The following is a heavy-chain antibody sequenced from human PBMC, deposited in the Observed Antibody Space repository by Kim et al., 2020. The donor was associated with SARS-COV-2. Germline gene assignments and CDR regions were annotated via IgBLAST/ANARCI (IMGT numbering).Heavy chain of an antibody. J-gene: IGHJ6*02. CDR2: ISSSGRVT. Sequence: GGSLRLSCIASGFTFSNYPMSWVRQAPGKGLEWVAGISSSGRVTYYAYVVKGRFTISRENSKNTLYLEGNSLRAEDTALYYGATTLKTVYVVYYYDYAMDVWRQGTTVTLSS. V-gene: IGHV3-23*01. D-gene: IGHD3-9*01. CDR3: ATTLKTVYVVYYYDYAMDV. CDR1: GFTFSNYP.